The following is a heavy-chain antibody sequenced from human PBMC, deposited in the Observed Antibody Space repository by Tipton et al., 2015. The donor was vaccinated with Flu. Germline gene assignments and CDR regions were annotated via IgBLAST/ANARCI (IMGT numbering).Heavy chain of an antibody. V-gene: IGHV3-33*06. CDR2: TGYDGSQT. CDR3: AKDFGAGNPVWGWFDS. J-gene: IGHJ5*01. D-gene: IGHD3-16*01. Sequence: SGFTFASHGMYWVRQAPGKGLQGVAVTGYDGSQTTYVDSVKGRFSISRDNSKNTLFLQMVDLRAEDTAVYYCAKDFGAGNPVWGWFDSWGLGTLVGVSS. CDR1: GFTFASHG.